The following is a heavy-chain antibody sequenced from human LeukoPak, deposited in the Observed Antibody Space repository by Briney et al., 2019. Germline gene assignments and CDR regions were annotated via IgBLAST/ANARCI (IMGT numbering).Heavy chain of an antibody. V-gene: IGHV1-46*01. D-gene: IGHD3-10*01. CDR1: GYTFTSYY. CDR2: INPSGGST. CDR3: ARGRPLLWFGESFDY. Sequence: ASVKVSCKASGYTFTSYYMHWVRQAPGQGLEWMGIINPSGGSTSYAQKFQGSVTMTRDTSTSTVYMELSSLRSEDTAVYYCARGRPLLWFGESFDYWGQGTLVTVSS. J-gene: IGHJ4*02.